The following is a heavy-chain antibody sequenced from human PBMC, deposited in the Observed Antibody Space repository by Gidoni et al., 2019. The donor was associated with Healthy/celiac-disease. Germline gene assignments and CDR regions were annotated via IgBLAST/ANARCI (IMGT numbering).Heavy chain of an antibody. V-gene: IGHV3-30*04. Sequence: QVQLVESGGGVVQPVMSLILSCAASGFPFGSYAMHWVRQAPGKGLEWVVVISYDGSNKYYADSVKGRFTISRDNSKNTLYLQMNSLRAEDTAVYYCARDRWIREPSVLSYWGQGTLVTVSS. CDR3: ARDRWIREPSVLSY. J-gene: IGHJ4*02. CDR1: GFPFGSYA. D-gene: IGHD5-12*01. CDR2: ISYDGSNK.